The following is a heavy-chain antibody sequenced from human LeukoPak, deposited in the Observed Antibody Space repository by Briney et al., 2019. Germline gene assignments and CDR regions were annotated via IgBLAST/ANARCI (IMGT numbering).Heavy chain of an antibody. D-gene: IGHD3-3*02. CDR1: GFRFSSYA. J-gene: IGHJ4*02. CDR2: ISGSGVST. CDR3: ARVSVGRYYFDN. Sequence: GGSLRLSCAASGFRFSSYAMSWVRQAPGKGLEWVSAISGSGVSTYYADSVKGRFTVSRDNSKNTLYLQMNSLRAEDTAMYYCARVSVGRYYFDNWGQGTPVTVS. V-gene: IGHV3-23*01.